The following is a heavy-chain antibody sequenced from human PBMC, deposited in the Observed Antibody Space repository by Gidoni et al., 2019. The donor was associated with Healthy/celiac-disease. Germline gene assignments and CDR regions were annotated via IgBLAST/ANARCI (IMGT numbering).Heavy chain of an antibody. Sequence: EVQLVESAGGLVKPGGSLRVSCAASGFTFSNAWMSWVRQAPGKGLEWVGRIKSKTDGGTTDYAAPVKGRFTISRDDSKNTLYLQMNSLKTEDTAVYYCTTAYGSGSLDYWGQGTLVTVSS. D-gene: IGHD3-10*01. CDR1: GFTFSNAW. CDR3: TTAYGSGSLDY. V-gene: IGHV3-15*01. J-gene: IGHJ4*02. CDR2: IKSKTDGGTT.